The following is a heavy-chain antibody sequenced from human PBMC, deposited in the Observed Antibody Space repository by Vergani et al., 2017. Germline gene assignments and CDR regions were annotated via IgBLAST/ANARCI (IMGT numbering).Heavy chain of an antibody. J-gene: IGHJ5*02. CDR2: ISYDGSNK. D-gene: IGHD4-17*01. CDR1: GFTFSSYG. CDR3: AKDSWPMTTVTTPGFDP. Sequence: QVQLVESGGGVVQPGRSLRLSCAASGFTFSSYGMHWVRQAPGKGLEWVAVISYDGSNKYYADSVKGRFTISRDNSKNTLYLQMNSLRAEDTAVYYCAKDSWPMTTVTTPGFDPWGQGTLVTVSS. V-gene: IGHV3-30*18.